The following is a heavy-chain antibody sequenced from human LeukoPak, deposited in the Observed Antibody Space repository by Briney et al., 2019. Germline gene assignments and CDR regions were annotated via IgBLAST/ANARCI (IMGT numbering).Heavy chain of an antibody. D-gene: IGHD5-18*01. CDR2: IYYSGST. V-gene: IGHV4-39*07. Sequence: PSETLSLTCTVSGGSISSSSYYWGWIRQPPGKGLEWIGSIYYSGSTNYNPSLKSRVTISVDTSKNQFSLKLSSVTAADTAVYYCARDSGQLWPGYYYYMDVWGKGTTVTISS. CDR1: GGSISSSSYY. CDR3: ARDSGQLWPGYYYYMDV. J-gene: IGHJ6*03.